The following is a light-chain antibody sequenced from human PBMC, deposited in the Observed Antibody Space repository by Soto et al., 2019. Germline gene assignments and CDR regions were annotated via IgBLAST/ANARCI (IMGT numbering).Light chain of an antibody. CDR2: SAS. CDR1: QGITSY. J-gene: IGKJ1*01. Sequence: DIHMTQSPFSLSASIGDRVTITCRASQGITSYLAWYQQRPGKAPGLLIYSASTLQSGVPSRFSGSGSGTEFTLTISSLQPDDFATYYCQHYNSYSEAFGQGTKVDIK. V-gene: IGKV1-9*01. CDR3: QHYNSYSEA.